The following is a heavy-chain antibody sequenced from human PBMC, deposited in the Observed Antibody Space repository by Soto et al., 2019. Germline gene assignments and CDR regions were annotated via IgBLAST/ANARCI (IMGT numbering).Heavy chain of an antibody. D-gene: IGHD3-22*01. CDR2: IYYSGST. Sequence: SETQSLTCTVAGGTVRSGIYYWSWLKQPPGKGLEWIGYIYYSGSTNYNPSLKSRVTISVDTSKNQFSLKLSSVPAAPPALYSCARYYDSSGSPDYWGHGTLVTVFS. V-gene: IGHV4-61*01. CDR1: GGTVRSGIYY. J-gene: IGHJ4*01. CDR3: ARYYDSSGSPDY.